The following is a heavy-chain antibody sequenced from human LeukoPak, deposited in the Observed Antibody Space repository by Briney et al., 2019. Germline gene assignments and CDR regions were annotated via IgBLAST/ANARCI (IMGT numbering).Heavy chain of an antibody. V-gene: IGHV4-34*01. CDR2: INHSGST. CDR3: ARAWAAARSNWFDP. CDR1: GGSFSGYY. Sequence: PSETLSLTCAVYGGSFSGYYWSWIRQPPGKGLEWIGEINHSGSTNYNPSLKSRVTISVDTSKNQFSLKLSSVTAADTAVYYCARAWAAARSNWFDPWGQGTLVTVS. J-gene: IGHJ5*02. D-gene: IGHD6-13*01.